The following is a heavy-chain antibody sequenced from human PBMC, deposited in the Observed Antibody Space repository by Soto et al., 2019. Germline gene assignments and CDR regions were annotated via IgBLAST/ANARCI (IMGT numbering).Heavy chain of an antibody. CDR2: IYHSGRP. Sequence: QVQLRESGPRLVKTSGTLSLTGTVSDGSIRDTNWWTWVRQTPGQGLEWIGEIYHSGRPTYSPSLRGRATISVDKSNNQFSLRLRYATPADTAVYYCATLPPRSLLPLLPIPSWGQGIQVTVSS. CDR1: DGSIRDTNW. V-gene: IGHV4-4*02. CDR3: ATLPPRSLLPLLPIPS. J-gene: IGHJ5*02. D-gene: IGHD6-19*01.